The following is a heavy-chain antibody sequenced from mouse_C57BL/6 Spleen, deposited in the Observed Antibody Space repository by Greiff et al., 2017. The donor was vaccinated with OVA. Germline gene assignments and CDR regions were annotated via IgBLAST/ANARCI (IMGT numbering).Heavy chain of an antibody. CDR3: ARENSAMDY. Sequence: LLESGPGLVKPSQSLSLTCSVTGYSITSGYYWNWIRQFPGNKLEWMGYISYDGSNNYNPSLKNRISITRDTSKNQFFLKLNSVTTEDTATYYCARENSAMDYWGQGTSVTVSS. CDR2: ISYDGSN. J-gene: IGHJ4*01. D-gene: IGHD5-2*01. CDR1: GYSITSGYY. V-gene: IGHV3-6*01.